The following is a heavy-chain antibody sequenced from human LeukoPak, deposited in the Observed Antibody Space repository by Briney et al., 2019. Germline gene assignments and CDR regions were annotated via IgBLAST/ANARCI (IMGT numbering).Heavy chain of an antibody. Sequence: GGSLRLSCAASGFTFSSYEMNWVRQAPGEGVEWVSYISSSGSTIYYADSVKGRFTISRDNAKNPLYLQMNSLRAEDTAVYYCARAGIAVAGTGWGQGTLVTVSS. J-gene: IGHJ4*02. V-gene: IGHV3-48*03. CDR1: GFTFSSYE. CDR3: ARAGIAVAGTG. CDR2: ISSSGSTI. D-gene: IGHD6-19*01.